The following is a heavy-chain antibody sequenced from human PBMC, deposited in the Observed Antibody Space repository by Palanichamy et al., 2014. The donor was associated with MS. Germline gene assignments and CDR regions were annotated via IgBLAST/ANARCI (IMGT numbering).Heavy chain of an antibody. D-gene: IGHD2-2*01. CDR2: VYPGDSDT. CDR1: GYTFTNHW. J-gene: IGHJ3*02. V-gene: IGHV5-51*01. CDR3: ARRSSNCSSVTCFPGAFDM. Sequence: EVQLVQSGAEVKKPGESLKISCESSGYTFTNHWIGWVRQMPGKGLEWMGIVYPGDSDTRYSPSFQGQVTISADKSISTAYLQWSSLKASDTAIYYCARRSSNCSSVTCFPGAFDMWGQGTMVTVSS.